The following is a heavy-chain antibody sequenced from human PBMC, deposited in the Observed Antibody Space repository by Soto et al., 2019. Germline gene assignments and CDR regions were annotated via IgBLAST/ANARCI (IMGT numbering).Heavy chain of an antibody. CDR1: GFIFSSYS. D-gene: IGHD2-21*02. J-gene: IGHJ3*02. CDR3: ARDPGCGGDCYDAFDI. V-gene: IGHV3-48*02. CDR2: ISSSSSTI. Sequence: GGSLRLSCAASGFIFSSYSMNWVRQAPGKGLEWVSYISSSSSTIYYADSVKGRFTISRDNAKNSLYLQMNSLRDEDTAVYYCARDPGCGGDCYDAFDIWGQGTMVTVSS.